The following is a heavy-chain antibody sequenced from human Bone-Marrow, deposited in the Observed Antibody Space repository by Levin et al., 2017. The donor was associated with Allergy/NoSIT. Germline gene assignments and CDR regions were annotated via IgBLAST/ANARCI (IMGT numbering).Heavy chain of an antibody. V-gene: IGHV4-4*07. D-gene: IGHD3-22*01. CDR2: IYTSGST. Sequence: PSETLSLTCTVSGGSISSYYWSWIRQPAGKGLEWIGRIYTSGSTNYNPSLKSRVTMSVDTSKNQFSLKLSSVTAADTAVYYCARSPFYYDSSGYFCPVNYFDYWGQGTLVTVSS. CDR1: GGSISSYY. CDR3: ARSPFYYDSSGYFCPVNYFDY. J-gene: IGHJ4*02.